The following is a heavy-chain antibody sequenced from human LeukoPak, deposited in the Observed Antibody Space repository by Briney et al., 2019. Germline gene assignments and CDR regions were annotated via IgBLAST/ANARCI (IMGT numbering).Heavy chain of an antibody. D-gene: IGHD5-12*01. CDR2: IYYSGST. CDR3: ARDTPGGYDFWWFDP. V-gene: IGHV4-39*07. Sequence: SETLSLTCTVSGGSISSSSYYWGWIRQPPGKGLEWIGSIYYSGSTYYNPSLKSRVTISVDTSKNQFSLKLSSVTAADTAVYYCARDTPGGYDFWWFDPWGQGTLVTVSS. J-gene: IGHJ5*02. CDR1: GGSISSSSYY.